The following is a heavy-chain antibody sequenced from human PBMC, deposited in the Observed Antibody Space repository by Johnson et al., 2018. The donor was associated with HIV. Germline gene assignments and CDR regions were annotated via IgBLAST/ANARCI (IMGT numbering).Heavy chain of an antibody. Sequence: VQLVESGGGMVKPGGSLRLSCAASGFIFSNAWMSWVRQAPGKGLEWVGRIKSKTDGGTIDYAAPVKGRFTISRDDSKNTLYLQMNSLKTEDTAVYYCARGRYYDYVWGSYQEEGDIWGQGTMVTVSS. J-gene: IGHJ3*02. V-gene: IGHV3-15*01. CDR3: ARGRYYDYVWGSYQEEGDI. D-gene: IGHD3-16*01. CDR1: GFIFSNAW. CDR2: IKSKTDGGTI.